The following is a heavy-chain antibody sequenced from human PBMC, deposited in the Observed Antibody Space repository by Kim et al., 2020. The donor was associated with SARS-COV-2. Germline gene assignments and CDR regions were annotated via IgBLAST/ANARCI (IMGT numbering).Heavy chain of an antibody. Sequence: SETLSLTCTVSGGSISSTTYYWGWIRQPPGKGLEWIGSIYYSGSTYYNPSLKSRVTISVDTSKNQFSLKLSSVTAADTAVYYCARLFGGTRPPDYLGQG. J-gene: IGHJ4*02. D-gene: IGHD3-16*01. CDR2: IYYSGST. CDR1: GGSISSTTYY. V-gene: IGHV4-39*01. CDR3: ARLFGGTRPPDY.